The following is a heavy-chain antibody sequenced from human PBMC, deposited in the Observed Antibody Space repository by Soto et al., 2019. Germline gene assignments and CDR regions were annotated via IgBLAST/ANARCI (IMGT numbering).Heavy chain of an antibody. CDR2: IYWDDDK. Sequence: QLTLKESGPTLVKPTQTLTLTCTFSGFSLSTSEVGVGWIRQPPGKALEWLALIYWDDDKRYSPSLKNRLTITKDTSKNQVVLTMTNMDPVDTATYYCAHRFDWYYFDSWGQGTLVTVSS. J-gene: IGHJ4*02. V-gene: IGHV2-5*02. CDR1: GFSLSTSEVG. CDR3: AHRFDWYYFDS. D-gene: IGHD3-9*01.